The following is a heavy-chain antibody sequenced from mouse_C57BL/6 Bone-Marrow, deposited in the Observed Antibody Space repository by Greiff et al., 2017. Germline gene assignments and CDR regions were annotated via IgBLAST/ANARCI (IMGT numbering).Heavy chain of an antibody. V-gene: IGHV5-9-1*02. Sequence: DVMLVESGEGLVKPGGSLKLSCAASGFTFSSYAMSWVRQTPEKRLEWVAYISSGGDYIYYADTVKGRFTISRDNARNTLYLQMSSLKSEDTAMYYCTRVTTVVSYWYFDVWGTGTTVTVSS. J-gene: IGHJ1*03. D-gene: IGHD1-1*01. CDR3: TRVTTVVSYWYFDV. CDR2: ISSGGDYI. CDR1: GFTFSSYA.